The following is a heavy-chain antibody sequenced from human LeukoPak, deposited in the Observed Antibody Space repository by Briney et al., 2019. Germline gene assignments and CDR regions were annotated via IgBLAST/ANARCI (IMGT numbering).Heavy chain of an antibody. CDR1: GGSISSYY. CDR2: IYTSGST. CDR3: AREPRAYSSSWYEAFDI. Sequence: SETLSLTCTVSGGSISSYYWSWIRQPAGKGLEWIGRIYTSGSTNYNPSLKSRVTMSVDTSKNQFSLKLSSVTAADTAVYYCAREPRAYSSSWYEAFDIWGQGTMVTVSS. V-gene: IGHV4-4*07. D-gene: IGHD6-13*01. J-gene: IGHJ3*02.